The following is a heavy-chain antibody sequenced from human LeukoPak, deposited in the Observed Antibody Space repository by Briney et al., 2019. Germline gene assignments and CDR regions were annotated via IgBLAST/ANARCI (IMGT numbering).Heavy chain of an antibody. CDR3: ARDFPRYCSGGSCYSFGY. J-gene: IGHJ4*02. CDR2: INPNSGGT. D-gene: IGHD2-15*01. V-gene: IGHV1-2*02. CDR1: GYTFTGYY. Sequence: ASVKVSCKASGYTFTGYYMHWVRQAPGQGFEWMGWINPNSGGTNYAQKFQGRVTMTRDTSISTAYMELSRLRSDDTAVYYCARDFPRYCSGGSCYSFGYWGQGTLVTVSS.